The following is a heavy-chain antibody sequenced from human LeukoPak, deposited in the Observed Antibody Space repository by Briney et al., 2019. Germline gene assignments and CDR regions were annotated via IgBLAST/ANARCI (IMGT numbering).Heavy chain of an antibody. CDR2: IIPIFGTA. CDR1: GGTFSSYA. V-gene: IGHV1-69*05. J-gene: IGHJ4*02. Sequence: ASVKVSCKASGGTFSSYAISWVRQAPGQGLEWMGGIIPIFGTANYAQKFQGRVTITTDESTSTAYMELSSLRSEDTAVYYCAGVQVYSYGYVEYYFDYWGQGTLVTVSS. CDR3: AGVQVYSYGYVEYYFDY. D-gene: IGHD5-18*01.